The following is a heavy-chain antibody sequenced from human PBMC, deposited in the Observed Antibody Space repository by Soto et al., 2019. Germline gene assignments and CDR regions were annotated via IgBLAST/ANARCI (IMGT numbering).Heavy chain of an antibody. CDR2: IYYSGST. V-gene: IGHV4-39*01. J-gene: IGHJ4*02. CDR1: GGSISSSSYY. Sequence: PSETLSLTCTVSGGSISSSSYYWGWIRQPPGKGLEWIGSIYYSGSTYYNPSLKSRVTISVDTSKNQFSLKLSSVTAADTAVYYCVRVRGVIHWGQGTLVTVSS. CDR3: VRVRGVIH. D-gene: IGHD3-10*01.